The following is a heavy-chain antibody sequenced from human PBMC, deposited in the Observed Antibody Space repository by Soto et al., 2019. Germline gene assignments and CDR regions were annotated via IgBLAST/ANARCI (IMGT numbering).Heavy chain of an antibody. Sequence: GGSLRLSCAASGFTFSSYAMSWVRQAPEKGLERVSAISGRGGSTYYADTVKGRFNISRDSSKNPLYLQLNSLRAEDTAVYYFAKYSRDYDFWSGLSPPSFDYWGQGTLVTVSS. J-gene: IGHJ4*02. CDR1: GFTFSSYA. CDR2: ISGRGGST. V-gene: IGHV3-23*01. D-gene: IGHD3-3*01. CDR3: AKYSRDYDFWSGLSPPSFDY.